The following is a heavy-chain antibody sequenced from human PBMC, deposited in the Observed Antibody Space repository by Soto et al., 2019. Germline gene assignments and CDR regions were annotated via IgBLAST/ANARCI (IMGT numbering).Heavy chain of an antibody. Sequence: SETLSLTCAVYGGSFSGYYWSWIRQPPGKGLEWIGEINHSGSTNYNPSLKSRVTISVDTSKNQFSLKLSSVTAADTAVYYCARGTARPGSWFAPWGQGTLVTVSS. CDR3: ARGTARPGSWFAP. V-gene: IGHV4-34*01. D-gene: IGHD6-6*01. CDR2: INHSGST. CDR1: GGSFSGYY. J-gene: IGHJ5*02.